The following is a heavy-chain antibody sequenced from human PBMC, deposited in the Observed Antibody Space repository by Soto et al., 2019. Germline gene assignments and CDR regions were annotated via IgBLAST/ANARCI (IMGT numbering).Heavy chain of an antibody. CDR2: ISYDGTDE. CDR1: GFSFSSYG. D-gene: IGHD4-17*01. J-gene: IGHJ6*02. V-gene: IGHV3-30*03. Sequence: GGSLRLPCAASGFSFSSYGMHWVRQAPGKGLEWVAMISYDGTDEYYADSVKGRFTISRDNSKNTLYLQMNSLRAEDTAAYYCAREGGGTTAKAYYYYGMDVWGQGTTVTVSS. CDR3: AREGGGTTAKAYYYYGMDV.